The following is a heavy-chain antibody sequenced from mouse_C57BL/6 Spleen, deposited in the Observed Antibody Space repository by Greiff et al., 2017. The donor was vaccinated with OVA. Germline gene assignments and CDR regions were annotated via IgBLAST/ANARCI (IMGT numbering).Heavy chain of an antibody. Sequence: QVQLKQSGAELVRPGTSVKVSCKASGYAFTNYLIEWVKQRPGQGLEWIGVINPGSGGTNYNEKFKGKATLTADKSSSTAYMQLSSLTSEDSAVYFCARTHYGSSFLRYFDVWGTGTTVTVSS. CDR3: ARTHYGSSFLRYFDV. CDR1: GYAFTNYL. V-gene: IGHV1-54*01. CDR2: INPGSGGT. J-gene: IGHJ1*03. D-gene: IGHD1-1*01.